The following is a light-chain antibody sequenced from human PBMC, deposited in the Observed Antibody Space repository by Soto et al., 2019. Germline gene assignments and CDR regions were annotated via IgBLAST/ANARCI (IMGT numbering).Light chain of an antibody. Sequence: QSVLTQPPSVSGAPGQRVTISCTGSSSNIGLGYDVHWYQQLPGTAPKLLIFGNNNRPSGVPDRFSGSKSGTSASLAITGLQAEDEADYYCQSYDSSLSGYVFGPGTKVTVL. CDR1: SSNIGLGYD. CDR3: QSYDSSLSGYV. V-gene: IGLV1-40*01. J-gene: IGLJ1*01. CDR2: GNN.